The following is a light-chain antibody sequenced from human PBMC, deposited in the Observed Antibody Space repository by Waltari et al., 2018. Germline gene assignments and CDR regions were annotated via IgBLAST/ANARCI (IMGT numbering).Light chain of an antibody. V-gene: IGLV1-51*01. CDR2: DNH. J-gene: IGLJ2*01. CDR3: ATWDTSLTSGV. Sequence: QSVLTQPPSVSAAPGQTVTISCSGASSNIGKTYVHWYQHLPGTAPKLLIYDNHKRPSGIPDRCSGSKSGTSATLTITGLQYGDEADYYCATWDTSLTSGVFGGGTKVTAL. CDR1: SSNIGKTY.